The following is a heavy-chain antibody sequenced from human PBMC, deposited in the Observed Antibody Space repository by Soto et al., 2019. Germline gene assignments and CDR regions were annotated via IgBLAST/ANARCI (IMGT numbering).Heavy chain of an antibody. D-gene: IGHD3-10*01. V-gene: IGHV4-59*01. CDR1: GGSISNYF. CDR3: AASGSNGQFDF. Sequence: PSETLSLTCTVSGGSISNYFGHWIRQPPGKGLEWIGYIYYSGSTNYSPSLKSRVTISVDTSKNQFSLKLSSVTAADTAVYYCAASGSNGQFDFWAQGTLVTVSS. CDR2: IYYSGST. J-gene: IGHJ4*02.